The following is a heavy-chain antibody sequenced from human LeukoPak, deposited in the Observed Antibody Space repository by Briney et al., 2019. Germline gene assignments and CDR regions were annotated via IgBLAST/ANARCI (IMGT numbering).Heavy chain of an antibody. CDR2: IYTSGST. V-gene: IGHV4-4*07. D-gene: IGHD6-19*01. Sequence: PSETLSLTCTVSGGSISIYYWSWIRQPAGKGLEWIGRIYTSGSTNCNPSLKSRVTISVDKSKNQFSLKLSSVTAADTAVYYCARATIAVAGFPFDYWGQGTLVTVSS. J-gene: IGHJ4*02. CDR1: GGSISIYY. CDR3: ARATIAVAGFPFDY.